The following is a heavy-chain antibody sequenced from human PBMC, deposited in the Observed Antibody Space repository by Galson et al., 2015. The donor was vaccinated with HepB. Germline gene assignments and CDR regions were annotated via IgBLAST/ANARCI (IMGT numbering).Heavy chain of an antibody. D-gene: IGHD3-22*01. V-gene: IGHV3-21*01. Sequence: SLRLSCAASGFTFSSYSMNWVRQAPGKGLEWVPSTSSSSSYIYYADSVKGRFTISRDNAKNSLYLQMNSLRAEDTAVYYCARDQYYYDSSGSMGPSEYYYYMDVWGKGTTVTVSS. CDR1: GFTFSSYS. CDR3: ARDQYYYDSSGSMGPSEYYYYMDV. CDR2: TSSSSSYI. J-gene: IGHJ6*03.